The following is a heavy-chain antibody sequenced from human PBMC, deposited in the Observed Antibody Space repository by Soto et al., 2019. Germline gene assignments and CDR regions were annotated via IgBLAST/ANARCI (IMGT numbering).Heavy chain of an antibody. Sequence: GGSLRLSCAASGFNVSDNYMTWLRQAPGKGLEWVSVIYTGGSTYYAASVKGRSSISRDSSKNMVFLHMNSLRVEDTAVYYCARATRYFGSFDSWGQGTLVTVSS. CDR2: IYTGGST. CDR1: GFNVSDNY. D-gene: IGHD1-1*01. CDR3: ARATRYFGSFDS. V-gene: IGHV3-53*01. J-gene: IGHJ4*02.